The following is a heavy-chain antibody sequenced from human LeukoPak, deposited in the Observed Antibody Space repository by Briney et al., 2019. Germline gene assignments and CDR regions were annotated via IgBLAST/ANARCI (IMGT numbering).Heavy chain of an antibody. CDR1: GYTFTSYA. J-gene: IGHJ6*02. CDR2: INAGNGNT. V-gene: IGHV1-3*01. Sequence: ASVKVSCKASGYTFTSYAMHWVRQAPGQRLEWMGWINAGNGNTKYSQKFQGRVTITRDTSTSTAYMELSSLRSEDTAVYYCARSNYDILTGYTPGYYYYGMDVWGQGTTVTVSS. D-gene: IGHD3-9*01. CDR3: ARSNYDILTGYTPGYYYYGMDV.